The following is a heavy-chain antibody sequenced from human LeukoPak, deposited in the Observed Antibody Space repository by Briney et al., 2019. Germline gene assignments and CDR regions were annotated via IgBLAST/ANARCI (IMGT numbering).Heavy chain of an antibody. CDR2: IRSKAYGGTT. CDR1: GFTFGDYA. CDR3: TRAADRGVKLYFDY. Sequence: GGSLRLSCTASGFTFGDYAMSWVRQAPGKGLEWVGFIRSKAYGGTTAYAASVKGRFTISRDDSKSIAYLKRNSLKTEDTAVYYCTRAADRGVKLYFDYWGQGTLVTVSS. D-gene: IGHD3-10*01. J-gene: IGHJ4*02. V-gene: IGHV3-49*04.